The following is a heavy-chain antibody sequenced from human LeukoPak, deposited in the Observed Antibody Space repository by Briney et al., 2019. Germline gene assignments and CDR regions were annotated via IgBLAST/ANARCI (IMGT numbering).Heavy chain of an antibody. J-gene: IGHJ5*02. D-gene: IGHD6-13*01. CDR1: GFTFSSYA. V-gene: IGHV4-39*01. Sequence: PGGSLRLSCAASGFTFSSYAMSWVRQAPGKGLEWIGSIYCSGSTYYNPSLKSRVTISVDTSKNQFSLKLSSVTAADTTVYYCARSSGYSSSGGLNWFDTWGQGTLVTVSS. CDR3: ARSSGYSSSGGLNWFDT. CDR2: IYCSGST.